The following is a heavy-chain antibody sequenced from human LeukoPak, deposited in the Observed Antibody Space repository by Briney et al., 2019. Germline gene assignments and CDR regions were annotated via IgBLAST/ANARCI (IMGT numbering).Heavy chain of an antibody. Sequence: SQTLSLTCAISGDSVSSNSAAWNWIRQSPSRGLEWLGRTYYRSKLYNDYAVSVKSRITINPDTSKNPFSLQLNPVPTEDTAVYYCARVQVLAYAFDIWGQGTMVTVSS. CDR1: GDSVSSNSAA. V-gene: IGHV6-1*01. CDR2: TYYRSKLYN. CDR3: ARVQVLAYAFDI. J-gene: IGHJ3*02.